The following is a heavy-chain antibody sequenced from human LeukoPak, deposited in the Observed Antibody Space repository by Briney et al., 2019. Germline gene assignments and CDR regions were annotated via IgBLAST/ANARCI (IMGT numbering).Heavy chain of an antibody. CDR2: ISSNGGST. J-gene: IGHJ4*02. Sequence: PGGSLRLSCAATGFTLSSYGMHWVRQAPGKGLEYVSAISSNGGSTYYANSVKGRFTISRDNSKNTLYLQMGSLRAEDMAVYYCARVSALAINWNLHYWDQGTLVTVSS. V-gene: IGHV3-64*01. D-gene: IGHD1-1*01. CDR1: GFTLSSYG. CDR3: ARVSALAINWNLHY.